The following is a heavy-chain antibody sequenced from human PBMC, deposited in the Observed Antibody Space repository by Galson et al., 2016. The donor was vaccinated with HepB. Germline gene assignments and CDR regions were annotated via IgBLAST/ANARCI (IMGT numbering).Heavy chain of an antibody. D-gene: IGHD4-17*01. CDR1: GFTFSTYG. J-gene: IGHJ4*02. Sequence: SLRLSCAASGFTFSTYGMHWVRQGPGKGLEWVSVISYDGSHKYYADSVKGRFTISRDISKNTLYLQMNSLRAEDTAVYYCARDPLRYGDRHFDYWGQGTLVTVSS. CDR2: ISYDGSHK. CDR3: ARDPLRYGDRHFDY. V-gene: IGHV3-30*19.